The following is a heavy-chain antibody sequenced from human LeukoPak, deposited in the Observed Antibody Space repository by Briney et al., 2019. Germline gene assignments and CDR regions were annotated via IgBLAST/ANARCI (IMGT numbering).Heavy chain of an antibody. CDR1: GFTFSSYA. CDR3: AKDLPTYYYGSGSYSDY. CDR2: ISGSGGST. J-gene: IGHJ4*02. V-gene: IGHV3-23*01. Sequence: GGSLRLSCAASGFTFSSYAMSWVRQAPGKGLEWVSAISGSGGSTYYADSVKGRFTISRDNSKNTLYLQMNSLRAEDTAVYYCAKDLPTYYYGSGSYSDYWGQGTLVTVSS. D-gene: IGHD3-10*01.